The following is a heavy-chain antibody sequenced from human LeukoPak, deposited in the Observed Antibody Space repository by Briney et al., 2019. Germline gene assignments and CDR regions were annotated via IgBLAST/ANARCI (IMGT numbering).Heavy chain of an antibody. V-gene: IGHV3-23*01. Sequence: GGSLRLSCAASGFTFSSYAMRWVRQAPGKGLEWVSGIIDSGCSTYYANSVKGRFTISRDNSKNTLYLQMNSLRAEDTAVYYCAKLGGHPLHNYYVGVWGKGTTVAVSS. CDR2: IIDSGCST. D-gene: IGHD3-16*01. CDR3: AKLGGHPLHNYYVGV. CDR1: GFTFSSYA. J-gene: IGHJ6*03.